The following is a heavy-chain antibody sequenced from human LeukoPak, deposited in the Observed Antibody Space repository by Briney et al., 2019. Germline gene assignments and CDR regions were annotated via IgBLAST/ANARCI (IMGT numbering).Heavy chain of an antibody. CDR2: IIPILGIA. CDR1: GGTFSSYA. D-gene: IGHD3-10*01. V-gene: IGHV1-69*04. CDR3: ARGSLWFGELFVPTPFDP. J-gene: IGHJ5*02. Sequence: ASVKVSCKASGGTFSSYAISWVRQAPGQGLEWVGRIIPILGIANYAQKFQGRVTITADKSTSTAYMELSSLRSEDTAVYYCARGSLWFGELFVPTPFDPWGQGTLVTVSS.